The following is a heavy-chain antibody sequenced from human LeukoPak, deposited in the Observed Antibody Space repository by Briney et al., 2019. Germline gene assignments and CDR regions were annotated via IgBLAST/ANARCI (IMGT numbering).Heavy chain of an antibody. V-gene: IGHV3-74*01. CDR2: INTDGSRT. J-gene: IGHJ3*01. CDR3: ARVAVGQWLGGDL. CDR1: GFTFSSYA. Sequence: PGGSLRLSCAASGFTFSSYAMSWVRQAPGKGLVWVSRINTDGSRTSYADSVKGRFTISRDNAKNTLYLQMNSLRAEDTAVYYCARVAVGQWLGGDLWGQGTMVTVSS. D-gene: IGHD6-19*01.